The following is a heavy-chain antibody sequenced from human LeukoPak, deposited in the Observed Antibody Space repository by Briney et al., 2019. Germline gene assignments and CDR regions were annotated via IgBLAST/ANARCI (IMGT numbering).Heavy chain of an antibody. D-gene: IGHD3-3*01. V-gene: IGHV3-30-3*01. CDR3: ARDRITIFGAIDY. J-gene: IGHJ4*02. Sequence: GGSLRLSCAASGFTFSSYAMHWVRQAPGKGLEWVAVISYDGSNKYYADSVKGRFTISRDNSKNTLYLKMNSLRAEDTAVYYCARDRITIFGAIDYWGQGTLVTVSS. CDR1: GFTFSSYA. CDR2: ISYDGSNK.